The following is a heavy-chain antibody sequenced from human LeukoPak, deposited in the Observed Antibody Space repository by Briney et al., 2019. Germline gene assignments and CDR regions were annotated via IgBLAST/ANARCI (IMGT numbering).Heavy chain of an antibody. CDR3: ARELAGHYYGSGSSFDY. D-gene: IGHD3-10*01. Sequence: GGSLRLSCAGSGFTFSTYWMSWVRQAPGKGLEWVATTREDGSEKYYVDSVKGRFTISRDNAKNSLYLQMNSLRAEDTAVYYCARELAGHYYGSGSSFDYWGQGTLVTVSS. J-gene: IGHJ4*02. V-gene: IGHV3-7*01. CDR2: TREDGSEK. CDR1: GFTFSTYW.